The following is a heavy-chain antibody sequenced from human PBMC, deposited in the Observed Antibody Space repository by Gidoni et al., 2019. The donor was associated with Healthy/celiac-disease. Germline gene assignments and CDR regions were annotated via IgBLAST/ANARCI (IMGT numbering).Heavy chain of an antibody. CDR1: GGSFSGYY. CDR2: INHSGST. J-gene: IGHJ3*02. Sequence: QVQLQQWGAGLLKPSETLSLTCAVYGGSFSGYYWSWIRQPPGKGLEWIGEINHSGSTNYNPSLKSRVTISVDTSKNQFSLKLSSVTAADTAVYYCARGWQLVWNDAFDIWGQGTMVTVSS. CDR3: ARGWQLVWNDAFDI. V-gene: IGHV4-34*01. D-gene: IGHD6-6*01.